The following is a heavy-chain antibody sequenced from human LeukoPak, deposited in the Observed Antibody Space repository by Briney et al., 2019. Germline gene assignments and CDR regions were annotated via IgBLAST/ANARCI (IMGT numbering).Heavy chain of an antibody. J-gene: IGHJ4*02. CDR2: IYHSGST. CDR3: ARGWVATTAFDY. Sequence: SETLSLTCAVSGGSISSGGYSWSWIRQPPGKGLEWIGYIYHSGSTYYNPSLKSRVTISVDRSKNQFSLKLSSVTAADTAVYYCARGWVATTAFDYWGQGTLVTASS. CDR1: GGSISSGGYS. V-gene: IGHV4-30-2*01. D-gene: IGHD5-12*01.